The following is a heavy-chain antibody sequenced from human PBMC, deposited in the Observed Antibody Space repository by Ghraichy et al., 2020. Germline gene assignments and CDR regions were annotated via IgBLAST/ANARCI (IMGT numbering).Heavy chain of an antibody. D-gene: IGHD4-17*01. CDR1: GFTFSRYG. CDR3: TKDPGLGGDRDY. Sequence: LSLTCVAFGFTFSRYGMHWVRQAPGRGLEWVTFIRFDGSQTYTDSVKGRFTISRDNSKNTVYLQMNSLRGDDTAVYYCTKDPGLGGDRDYWGQGTLVTVSS. V-gene: IGHV3-30*02. J-gene: IGHJ4*02. CDR2: IRFDGSQT.